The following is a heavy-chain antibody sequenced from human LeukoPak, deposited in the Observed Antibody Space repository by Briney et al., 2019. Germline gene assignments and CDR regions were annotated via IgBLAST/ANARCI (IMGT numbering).Heavy chain of an antibody. Sequence: GGSLRLSCAASGFTFSSYSMNWVRQAPGKGLEWVSSISSSSSYIYYADSVTGRFTISRDNAKNSLYLQMNSLRAEDTAVYYCARDGVAAAGYYYYGMDVWGQGTTVTVSS. V-gene: IGHV3-21*01. CDR1: GFTFSSYS. D-gene: IGHD6-13*01. CDR2: ISSSSSYI. J-gene: IGHJ6*02. CDR3: ARDGVAAAGYYYYGMDV.